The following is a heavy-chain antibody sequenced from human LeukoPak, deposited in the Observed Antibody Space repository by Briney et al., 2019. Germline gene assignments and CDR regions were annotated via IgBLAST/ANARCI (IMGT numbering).Heavy chain of an antibody. D-gene: IGHD3-10*01. J-gene: IGHJ4*02. Sequence: GASVKVSCKASGYTFTAYSIHWVRQAPGQRFEWMGWINPNTGGTNYAQRFQGRVTMTTDTSTSTAYMELRSLRSDDTAVYYCARVPERWFGELLSYYFDYWGQGTLVTVSS. CDR1: GYTFTAYS. CDR2: INPNTGGT. V-gene: IGHV1-2*02. CDR3: ARVPERWFGELLSYYFDY.